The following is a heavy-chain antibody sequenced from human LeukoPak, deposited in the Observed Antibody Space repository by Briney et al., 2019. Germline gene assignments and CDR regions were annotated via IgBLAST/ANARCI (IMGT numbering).Heavy chain of an antibody. D-gene: IGHD6-13*01. V-gene: IGHV3-48*02. J-gene: IGHJ4*02. CDR2: ISTGSSNI. Sequence: GGSLRLSCAASGFTFSSYSMNWVRQAPAKGLEWVSYISTGSSNIYYADSVKGRFTISRDNAKNSLYLQMNSLRDENTAVYYCARDHTSSWYYFDYWGQGTLVTVSS. CDR1: GFTFSSYS. CDR3: ARDHTSSWYYFDY.